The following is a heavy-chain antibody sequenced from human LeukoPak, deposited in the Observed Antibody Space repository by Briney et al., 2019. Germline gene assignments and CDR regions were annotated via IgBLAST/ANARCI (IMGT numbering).Heavy chain of an antibody. CDR2: INPNSGAT. J-gene: IGHJ4*02. Sequence: ASVKVSCKASGYTFSGYYIHWVRQAPGQGLEWMGWINPNSGATYYAQKFQGRVTMTRDTSISTGYMELSSLRSDDTAVYYCARPLLWWPQVGYFDDWGQGTLVTVSS. D-gene: IGHD4/OR15-4a*01. CDR3: ARPLLWWPQVGYFDD. CDR1: GYTFSGYY. V-gene: IGHV1-2*02.